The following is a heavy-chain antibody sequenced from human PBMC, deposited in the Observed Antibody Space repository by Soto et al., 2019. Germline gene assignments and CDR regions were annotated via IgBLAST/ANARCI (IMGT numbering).Heavy chain of an antibody. D-gene: IGHD5-12*01. J-gene: IGHJ6*02. V-gene: IGHV3-53*04. CDR3: ARVDRRGYSGYDPPPYYYYGMDL. Sequence: EVQLVESRGGLVQPGGSLRLSCVVSGFTVSSNYMSWVRQAPGKGLEWVSFIYSDGSTYYADSVKGRFTISRLSSKNTLYLKMNSLRAEDTALYYCARVDRRGYSGYDPPPYYYYGMDLWGQGTTVTVSS. CDR1: GFTVSSNY. CDR2: IYSDGST.